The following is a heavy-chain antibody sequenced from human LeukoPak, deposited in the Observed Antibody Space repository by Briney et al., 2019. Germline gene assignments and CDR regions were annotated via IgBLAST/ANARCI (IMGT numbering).Heavy chain of an antibody. CDR1: GGSISGFH. CDR2: IYYSGST. Sequence: PSETLSLTCTVSGGSISGFHWSWIRQPPGKGLEWIGYIYYSGSTNYNPSLKSRVTISVDTSKNQFSLKLSSVTAADTAVYYCARVTSSSSWYVYYYYGMDVWGQGTTVTVSS. CDR3: ARVTSSSSWYVYYYYGMDV. V-gene: IGHV4-59*01. J-gene: IGHJ6*02. D-gene: IGHD6-13*01.